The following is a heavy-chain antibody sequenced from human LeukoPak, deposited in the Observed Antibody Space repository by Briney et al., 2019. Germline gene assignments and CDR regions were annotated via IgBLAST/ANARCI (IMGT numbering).Heavy chain of an antibody. V-gene: IGHV4-38-2*01. CDR3: ARAVSTGYCSFMSCPNPVDY. CDR1: GYSISNDYY. J-gene: IGHJ4*02. CDR2: IYHSGST. D-gene: IGHD2-15*01. Sequence: SETLSLTCAVSGYSISNDYYWGWIRQPSGKGLEWIGSIYHSGSTYYNPSLKSRVTISVHTSKNQFSLKVSSVTAADTAVYYCARAVSTGYCSFMSCPNPVDYWGQGTLVTVSS.